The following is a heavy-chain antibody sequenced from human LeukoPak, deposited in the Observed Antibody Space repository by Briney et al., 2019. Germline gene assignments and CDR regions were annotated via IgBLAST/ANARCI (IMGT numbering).Heavy chain of an antibody. CDR1: GYTFTSYG. Sequence: ASVKVSCKASGYTFTSYGISWVRQAPGQGLEWMGWISAYNGNTNYAQKLQGRVTMTTDTSTSTAYMELRSLRSDDTAVYYCARDYKYYDILTGYYGAFDAFDIWGQGTMVTVSS. CDR2: ISAYNGNT. D-gene: IGHD3-9*01. V-gene: IGHV1-18*01. CDR3: ARDYKYYDILTGYYGAFDAFDI. J-gene: IGHJ3*02.